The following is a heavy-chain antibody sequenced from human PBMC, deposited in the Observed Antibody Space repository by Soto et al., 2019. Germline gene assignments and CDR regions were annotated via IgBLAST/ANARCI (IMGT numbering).Heavy chain of an antibody. CDR2: RYYSEST. V-gene: IGHV4-31*03. CDR3: ARTKCSGGSCYSWSLDY. J-gene: IGHJ4*02. Sequence: PSETLSLTCTVSGGSITTGGYYWSWIRQLPGKGLEWIGHRYYSESTYYNPSLKSRVSISLDTSKNRFSLKLSFVTAADTAMYYCARTKCSGGSCYSWSLDYWGQGTPVTVSS. D-gene: IGHD2-15*01. CDR1: GGSITTGGYY.